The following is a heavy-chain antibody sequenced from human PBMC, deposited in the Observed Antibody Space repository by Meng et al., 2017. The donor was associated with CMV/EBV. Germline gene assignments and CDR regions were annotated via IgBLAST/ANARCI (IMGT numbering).Heavy chain of an antibody. Sequence: QVQLQESGPGLVKPSQTLSLTSTVSGGSISSGDYYWSWIRQPPGKGLEWIGYIYYSGSTYYNPSLKSRVTISVDTSKNQFSLKLSSVTAADTAVYYCARVTSRVAGAFDYWGQGTLVTVSS. CDR1: GGSISSGDYY. CDR3: ARVTSRVAGAFDY. J-gene: IGHJ4*02. CDR2: IYYSGST. D-gene: IGHD1-14*01. V-gene: IGHV4-30-4*08.